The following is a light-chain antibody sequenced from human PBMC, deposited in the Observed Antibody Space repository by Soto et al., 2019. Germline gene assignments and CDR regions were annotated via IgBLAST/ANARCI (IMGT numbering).Light chain of an antibody. J-gene: IGKJ2*01. V-gene: IGKV4-1*01. Sequence: DFVMTQSPDSLAVSLGERATMNCKSSQSLLFRSNNKNYLAWYQQKPGQPPKLLLYWASTRQSGVPARFSGSGSGTDFTLTISSLQAEDVAVYYCQKYFGTPYTFGQGTKLEIK. CDR1: QSLLFRSNNKNY. CDR2: WAS. CDR3: QKYFGTPYT.